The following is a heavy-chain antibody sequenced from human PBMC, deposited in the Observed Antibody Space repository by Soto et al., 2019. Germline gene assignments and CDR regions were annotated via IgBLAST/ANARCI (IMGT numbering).Heavy chain of an antibody. CDR3: SGAVGAYYYFDY. D-gene: IGHD1-26*01. J-gene: IGHJ4*02. CDR2: ISGSGGST. V-gene: IGHV3-23*01. CDR1: GFTFSSYA. Sequence: VGSLRLSCAASGFTFSSYAMSWVRQAPGKGLEWVSAISGSGGSTYYADSVKGRFTISRDNSKNTLYLQMNSLRAEDTAVYYCSGAVGAYYYFDYWGQGTLVTVSS.